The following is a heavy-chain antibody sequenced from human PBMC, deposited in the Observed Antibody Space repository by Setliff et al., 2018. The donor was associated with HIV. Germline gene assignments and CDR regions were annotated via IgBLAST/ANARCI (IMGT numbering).Heavy chain of an antibody. J-gene: IGHJ1*01. D-gene: IGHD4-4*01. V-gene: IGHV4-59*12. CDR2: IYYSGST. CDR1: GGSISSYY. CDR3: ASTKVTPHGRYFQH. Sequence: TLSLTCTVSGGSISSYYWSWIRQPPGKGLEWIGYIYYSGSTNYNPSLKSRVTISVDTSKNQFSLKLSSVTAADTAVYYCASTKVTPHGRYFQHWGQGTLVTVSS.